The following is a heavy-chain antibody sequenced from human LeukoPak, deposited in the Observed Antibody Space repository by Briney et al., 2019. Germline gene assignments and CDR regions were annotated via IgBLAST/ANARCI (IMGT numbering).Heavy chain of an antibody. V-gene: IGHV2-5*01. D-gene: IGHD4-23*01. Sequence: ESGPTLVKPTQTLTLTCTFSGFSLSTSGVGVGWIRQPPGKALEWLALIYWNDDKRYSPSLKSRLTITKDTSKNQVVLTMTNMDLVDTATYYCAHITGAGNSGYFHHWGQGTLVTVSS. J-gene: IGHJ1*01. CDR1: GFSLSTSGVG. CDR2: IYWNDDK. CDR3: AHITGAGNSGYFHH.